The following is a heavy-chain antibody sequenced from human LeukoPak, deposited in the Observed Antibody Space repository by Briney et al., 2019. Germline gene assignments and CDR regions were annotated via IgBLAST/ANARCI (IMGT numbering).Heavy chain of an antibody. CDR3: ARGHGYYDFWSGYYGAIWFDP. V-gene: IGHV4-30-4*01. Sequence: SQTLSLTCTVSGGSISSGGYYWSWIRQPPGKGLEWIGYIYYSGSTYYNPSLKSRVTISVDTSKNQFSLKLSSVTAADTAAYYCARGHGYYDFWSGYYGAIWFDPWGQGTLVTVSS. D-gene: IGHD3-3*01. J-gene: IGHJ5*02. CDR2: IYYSGST. CDR1: GGSISSGGYY.